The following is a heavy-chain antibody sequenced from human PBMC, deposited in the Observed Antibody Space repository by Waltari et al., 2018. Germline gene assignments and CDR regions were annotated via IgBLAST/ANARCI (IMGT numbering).Heavy chain of an antibody. CDR3: ARGMSSVWYGPFDY. Sequence: QVQLQESGPGLVKPSETLSLTCTVSGGSINIYYWSWIRQPPGKGLEWIGYVYYTGNTIDNPSLESRVTFSADTSENQVSLRLRSVTAADTAVYYCARGMSSVWYGPFDYWGQGTLVTVSS. V-gene: IGHV4-59*08. CDR2: VYYTGNT. CDR1: GGSINIYY. J-gene: IGHJ4*02. D-gene: IGHD6-19*01.